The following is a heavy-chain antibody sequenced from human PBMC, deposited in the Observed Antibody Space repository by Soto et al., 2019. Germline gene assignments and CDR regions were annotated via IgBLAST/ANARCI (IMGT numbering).Heavy chain of an antibody. CDR1: GFPFSDYY. CDR3: VRDISPNNFASGSFTY. Sequence: QVQLVESGGGLAKPGGSLRLSCAASGFPFSDYYMNWIRQAPGKGLEWVSYISSSSIYTNYADSVKGRFTISRDNAKNSLDPQMNSLRPEDTAVYYCVRDISPNNFASGSFTYWGQGILVTVSS. D-gene: IGHD3-10*01. J-gene: IGHJ4*02. V-gene: IGHV3-11*06. CDR2: ISSSSIYT.